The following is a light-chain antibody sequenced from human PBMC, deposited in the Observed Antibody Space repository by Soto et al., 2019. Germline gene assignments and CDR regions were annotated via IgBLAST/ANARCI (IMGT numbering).Light chain of an antibody. Sequence: EIVMTQSPATLSVPPGERATLSCRASQSVSSNLAWYQQKPGQAPRLLIYGASTRATGIPARFSGSGSGTEFTLPISSLQSEDFAVSYCQQYNHWPPWTFGQGTKVDIK. CDR3: QQYNHWPPWT. V-gene: IGKV3-15*01. J-gene: IGKJ1*01. CDR2: GAS. CDR1: QSVSSN.